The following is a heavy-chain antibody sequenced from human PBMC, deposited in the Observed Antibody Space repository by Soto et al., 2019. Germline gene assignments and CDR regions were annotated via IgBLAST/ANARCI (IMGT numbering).Heavy chain of an antibody. D-gene: IGHD1-1*01. CDR1: GYTFTSYY. Sequence: QVQLVQSGAEVKKPGASVKVSCKASGYTFTSYYMHWVRQAPGQGLEWMGIINPSGGSTSYAQKLQGRVTMTRDTSTSTVYMELSSLRSEDTAVYYCARPPNNYTGFDYWGQGTLVTVSS. CDR2: INPSGGST. CDR3: ARPPNNYTGFDY. V-gene: IGHV1-46*01. J-gene: IGHJ4*02.